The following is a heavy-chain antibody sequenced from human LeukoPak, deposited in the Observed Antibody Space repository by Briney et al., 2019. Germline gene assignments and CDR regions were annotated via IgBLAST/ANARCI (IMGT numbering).Heavy chain of an antibody. Sequence: PGGSLRLSCAASGFTFSSYGMHWVRQAPGKGLEWVAFIRYDGSNKYYADSVKGRFTISRDNSKNTLYLQMNSLRAEDTAVYYCAKDPLDKALGATPIDYWGQGTLVTVSS. J-gene: IGHJ4*02. CDR1: GFTFSSYG. D-gene: IGHD1-26*01. CDR3: AKDPLDKALGATPIDY. CDR2: IRYDGSNK. V-gene: IGHV3-30*02.